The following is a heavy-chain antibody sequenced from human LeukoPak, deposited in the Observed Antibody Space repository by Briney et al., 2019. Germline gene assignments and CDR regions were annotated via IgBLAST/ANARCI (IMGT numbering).Heavy chain of an antibody. Sequence: SETLSLTCTVSGGSSPSSSYYWGWIRQSGGKGLEWIGNIYYSGSTYYNPSLKSRVTMSVDTSKNHFSLKLTSVTAADTAVYYCARGQPSSDDAFDYWGQGTLVTVSS. CDR1: GGSSPSSSYY. D-gene: IGHD3-22*01. V-gene: IGHV4-39*02. J-gene: IGHJ4*02. CDR3: ARGQPSSDDAFDY. CDR2: IYYSGST.